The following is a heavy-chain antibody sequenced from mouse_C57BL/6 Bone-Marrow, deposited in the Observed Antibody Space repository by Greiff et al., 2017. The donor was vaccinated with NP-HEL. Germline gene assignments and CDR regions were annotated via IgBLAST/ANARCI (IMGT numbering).Heavy chain of an antibody. CDR3: VRDQGNYGNNPFAY. CDR2: IRSKSSNYAT. V-gene: IGHV10-3*01. D-gene: IGHD2-1*01. CDR1: GFTFNTYA. J-gene: IGHJ3*01. Sequence: EVKVVESGGGLVQPKGSLKLSCAASGFTFNTYAMHWVRQAPGKGLEWVARIRSKSSNYATYYADSVKDRFTISRDDSQSMLYLQMNNLKTEDTAMYYCVRDQGNYGNNPFAYWGQGTLVTVSA.